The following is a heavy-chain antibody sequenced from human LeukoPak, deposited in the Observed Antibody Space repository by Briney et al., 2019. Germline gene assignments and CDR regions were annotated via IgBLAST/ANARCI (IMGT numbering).Heavy chain of an antibody. J-gene: IGHJ4*02. V-gene: IGHV3-53*01. CDR3: AREKGYSPDY. Sequence: GGCLRLSCAASGFTVSSNYMSWVRQAPGKGLEWVSVIYSGGSTNYADSVKGRFTISRDNSKNTLYLQMNSLRAEDTAVYYCAREKGYSPDYWGQGTLVTVSS. CDR1: GFTVSSNY. CDR2: IYSGGST. D-gene: IGHD5-24*01.